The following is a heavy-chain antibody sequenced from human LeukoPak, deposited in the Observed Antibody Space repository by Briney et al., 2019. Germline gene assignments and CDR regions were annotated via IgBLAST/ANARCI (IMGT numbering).Heavy chain of an antibody. CDR3: AKNWDYRYYYYGIDV. CDR2: ISGSGGST. J-gene: IGHJ6*02. CDR1: GFTFSSYA. V-gene: IGHV3-23*01. Sequence: GGSLRLSCAASGFTFSSYAMSWVRQAPGKGLEWVSAISGSGGSTYYADSVKGRFTISRDNSKNTLSLPMNSLRAEDTAVYYCAKNWDYRYYYYGIDVWGQGTTVTVSS. D-gene: IGHD1-7*01.